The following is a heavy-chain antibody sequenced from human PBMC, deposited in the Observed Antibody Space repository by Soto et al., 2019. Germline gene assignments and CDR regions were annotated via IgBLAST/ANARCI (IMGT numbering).Heavy chain of an antibody. CDR2: ISAGGGNT. D-gene: IGHD3-16*01. CDR3: ARTTPSLRWFDT. J-gene: IGHJ5*02. Sequence: EVQLLESGGGLVQPGGSLRLSCAASGFTFSSYAMSWVRQAPGKGLEWVSAISAGGGNTYYRDSVKGRFTISRDNSKNTLYLQMNSLRAEDTAVYFCARTTPSLRWFDTWGQGTLVTVAS. CDR1: GFTFSSYA. V-gene: IGHV3-23*01.